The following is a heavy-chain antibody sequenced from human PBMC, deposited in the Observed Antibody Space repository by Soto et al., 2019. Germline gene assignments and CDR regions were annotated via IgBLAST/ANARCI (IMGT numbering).Heavy chain of an antibody. CDR2: IYYSGST. D-gene: IGHD6-19*01. CDR3: ARHWDGSIALAGTQAIHI. Sequence: SETLSLTCTVSGGSISSYYWSWIRQPPGKGLEWIGYIYYSGSTNYNPSLKSRVTISVDTSKNQFSLKLSSVTAADTAVYYCARHWDGSIALAGTQAIHIPGQATMVSVSS. J-gene: IGHJ3*02. V-gene: IGHV4-59*08. CDR1: GGSISSYY.